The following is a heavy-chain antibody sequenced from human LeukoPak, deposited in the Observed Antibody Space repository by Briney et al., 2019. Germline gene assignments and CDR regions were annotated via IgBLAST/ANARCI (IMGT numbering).Heavy chain of an antibody. CDR1: GFTFSSYG. V-gene: IGHV3-30*02. CDR3: AKGAHPLDIVVVPAVTP. D-gene: IGHD2-2*03. Sequence: PGGSLRLSCAASGFTFSSYGMHWVRQAPGKGLEWVAFIRYDGSNKCYADSVKGRFTISRDNSKNTLYLQMNSLRAEDTAVYYCAKGAHPLDIVVVPAVTPWGQGTLVTVSS. J-gene: IGHJ5*02. CDR2: IRYDGSNK.